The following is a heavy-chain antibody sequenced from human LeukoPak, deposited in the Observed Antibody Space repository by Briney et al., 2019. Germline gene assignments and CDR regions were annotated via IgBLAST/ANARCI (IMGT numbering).Heavy chain of an antibody. V-gene: IGHV3-7*01. J-gene: IGHJ4*02. CDR1: GFTFSNYW. CDR3: ARGRGGYFYTLIDY. Sequence: GGSLRLSCAASGFTFSNYWMNWVRQAPGKGLEWVANIKQDETEKYYVHSVKGRFTISRDNAKNSLYLQMNSLRAEDTAVYYCARGRGGYFYTLIDYWGQGILVTVSS. CDR2: IKQDETEK. D-gene: IGHD3-22*01.